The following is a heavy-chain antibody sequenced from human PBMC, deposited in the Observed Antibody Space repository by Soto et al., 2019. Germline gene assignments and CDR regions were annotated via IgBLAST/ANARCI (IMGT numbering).Heavy chain of an antibody. J-gene: IGHJ4*02. CDR3: ARGLHEGYFDWSPQRLFDY. V-gene: IGHV4-34*01. CDR1: GGSFSGYY. Sequence: QVQLQQWGAGLLKPSETLSLTCAVYGGSFSGYYWSWIRQPPGKGLEWIGEINHSGSTNYNPSLKSRVTISVDTSKNQFSLKLSSVTAADTAVYYCARGLHEGYFDWSPQRLFDYWGQGTLVTVSS. CDR2: INHSGST. D-gene: IGHD3-9*01.